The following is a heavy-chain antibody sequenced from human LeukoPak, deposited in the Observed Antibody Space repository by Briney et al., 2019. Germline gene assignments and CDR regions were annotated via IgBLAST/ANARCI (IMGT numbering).Heavy chain of an antibody. Sequence: GASVKVSCKASSYTFTSYGISWVRQAPGQGLEWMGWISAYNGNTNYAQKLQGRVTMTTDTSTSTAYMELRSLRSDDTAVYYCARDQGIAAPTNWFDPWGQGTLVTVSS. J-gene: IGHJ5*02. CDR2: ISAYNGNT. CDR1: SYTFTSYG. CDR3: ARDQGIAAPTNWFDP. V-gene: IGHV1-18*01. D-gene: IGHD6-13*01.